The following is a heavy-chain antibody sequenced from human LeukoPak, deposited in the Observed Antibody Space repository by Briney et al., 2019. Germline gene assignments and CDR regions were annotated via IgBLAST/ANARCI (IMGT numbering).Heavy chain of an antibody. CDR1: GGTFSSYA. CDR2: IIPIFGTA. CDR3: ARHRPGGYSGLY. J-gene: IGHJ4*02. V-gene: IGHV1-69*05. D-gene: IGHD5-12*01. Sequence: ASVKVSCKASGGTFSSYAISWERQAPGQGLEWMGGIIPIFGTANYAQKFQGRVTITTDESTSTAYMELSSLRSEDTAVYYCARHRPGGYSGLYWGQGTLVTVSS.